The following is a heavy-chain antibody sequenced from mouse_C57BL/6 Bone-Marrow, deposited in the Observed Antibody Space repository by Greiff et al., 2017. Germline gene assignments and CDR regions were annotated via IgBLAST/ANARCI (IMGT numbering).Heavy chain of an antibody. Sequence: VQLQQSGPELVKPGASVKISCKASGYAFSSSWMNWVKQRPGKGLEWIGRIYPGDGDTNYNGKFKGKATLAADKSSSTAYMQLSSLTSEDSAVYFCARNYDSSYVSYAMDYWGQGTSVTVSS. CDR3: ARNYDSSYVSYAMDY. CDR1: GYAFSSSW. CDR2: IYPGDGDT. D-gene: IGHD1-1*01. J-gene: IGHJ4*01. V-gene: IGHV1-82*01.